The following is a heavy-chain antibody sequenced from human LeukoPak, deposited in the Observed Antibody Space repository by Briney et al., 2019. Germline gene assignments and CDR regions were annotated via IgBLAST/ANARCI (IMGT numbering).Heavy chain of an antibody. D-gene: IGHD1-26*01. CDR2: ISLTGRT. J-gene: IGHJ4*02. V-gene: IGHV4-4*02. Sequence: SGTPSLTCGVSGGSITSTNWWSRVRQPPGQGLEWIGEISLTGRTNYNPSLIGRVIMSLDESRNQLSLTLTSVTAADTAMYYCTRESGPYCPFGYWGQGTLVVVPS. CDR3: TRESGPYCPFGY. CDR1: GGSITSTNW.